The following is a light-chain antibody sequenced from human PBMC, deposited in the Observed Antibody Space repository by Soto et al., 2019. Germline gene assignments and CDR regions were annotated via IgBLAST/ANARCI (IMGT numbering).Light chain of an antibody. CDR2: ELN. Sequence: QSALTQPPSASGSPGQSVTISCTGTSSDVGGYNFVSWYQQHPGKAPKLIIYELNKRPSGVPDRFSGSKSGNTASLTVSGLRAEDEADYYCSSYAGSNTYVVGTGTKVTVL. CDR3: SSYAGSNTYV. CDR1: SSDVGGYNF. J-gene: IGLJ1*01. V-gene: IGLV2-8*01.